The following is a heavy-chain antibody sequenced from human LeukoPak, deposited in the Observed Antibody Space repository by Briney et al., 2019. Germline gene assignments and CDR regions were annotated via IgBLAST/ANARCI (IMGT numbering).Heavy chain of an antibody. CDR2: ISSSGSTI. D-gene: IGHD3-16*01. CDR1: GFTFSDYY. Sequence: GGSLRLSCAAAGFTFSDYYMSWIRKAPGRGLEWVSYISSSGSTIYYADSVKGRFTISRDNAKNSLYLQMNSLRAEDTAVYYCARDMNDAFDIWGQGTMVTVSS. J-gene: IGHJ3*02. V-gene: IGHV3-11*04. CDR3: ARDMNDAFDI.